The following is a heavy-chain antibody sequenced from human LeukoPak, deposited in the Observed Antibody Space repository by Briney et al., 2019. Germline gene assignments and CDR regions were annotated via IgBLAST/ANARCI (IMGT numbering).Heavy chain of an antibody. CDR2: INPNSGGT. J-gene: IGHJ4*02. CDR3: ARGYCSGGSCYSCDY. D-gene: IGHD2-15*01. V-gene: IGHV1-2*02. Sequence: ASVKVSCKASGYTFTGYYMHWVRQAPGQGLEWMGWINPNSGGTNYAQKFQGRVTMTRDTSISTAYMELSRLRSDDTAVYYCARGYCSGGSCYSCDYWGQGTLVTVSS. CDR1: GYTFTGYY.